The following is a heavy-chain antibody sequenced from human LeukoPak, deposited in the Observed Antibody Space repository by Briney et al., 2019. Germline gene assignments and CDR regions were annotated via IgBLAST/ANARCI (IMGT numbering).Heavy chain of an antibody. CDR1: GFTFSSYG. J-gene: IGHJ4*02. D-gene: IGHD1-1*01. Sequence: GGSLRLSCAASGFTFSSYGMHWVRQAPGKGLEWVAVISYDGSNKYYADSVKGRFTISRDNPKNTLYLQMNSLRAEDTAVYYCAKFPTLENYFDYWGQGTLVTVSS. CDR3: AKFPTLENYFDY. CDR2: ISYDGSNK. V-gene: IGHV3-30*18.